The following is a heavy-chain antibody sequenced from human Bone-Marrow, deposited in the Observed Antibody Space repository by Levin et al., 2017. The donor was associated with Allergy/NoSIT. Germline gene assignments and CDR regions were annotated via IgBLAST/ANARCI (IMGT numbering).Heavy chain of an antibody. CDR2: IKQDGSEK. Sequence: PGGSLRLSCAASGFTFSSYWMSWVRQAPGKGLEWVANIKQDGSEKYYVDSVKGRFTISRDNAKNSLYLQMDSLRAEDTAVYYCARVRNVLIWYDAFDIWGQGTMVTVSS. J-gene: IGHJ3*02. CDR1: GFTFSSYW. D-gene: IGHD3-10*01. V-gene: IGHV3-7*01. CDR3: ARVRNVLIWYDAFDI.